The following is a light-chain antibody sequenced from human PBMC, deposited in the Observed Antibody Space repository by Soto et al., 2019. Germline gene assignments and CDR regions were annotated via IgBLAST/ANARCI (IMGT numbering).Light chain of an antibody. J-gene: IGKJ4*01. V-gene: IGKV1-5*03. Sequence: DIQMTQSPSTLSASVGDRVTITCRASQSIGSWLAWYQQKPGKAPKLLIYKASSLESGVPSRFSGSGSGTEFTLTISSLQPDDFATYYCQQYNSYPLTLGGGTKVDIK. CDR1: QSIGSW. CDR3: QQYNSYPLT. CDR2: KAS.